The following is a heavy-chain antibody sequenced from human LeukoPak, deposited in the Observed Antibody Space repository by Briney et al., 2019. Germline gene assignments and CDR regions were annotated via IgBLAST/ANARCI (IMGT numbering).Heavy chain of an antibody. J-gene: IGHJ4*02. CDR2: IYSSGST. D-gene: IGHD3-10*01. V-gene: IGHV4-59*01. CDR3: ARHYYYYGSGSYVDYFDY. Sequence: SETLSLTCTVSGGSISSYYWSWIRQPPGKGLEWIGYIYSSGSTSYNPSLKSRVAMSVDASKNQFSLKLSSVTAADTAVYYCARHYYYYGSGSYVDYFDYWGQGTVVTVSS. CDR1: GGSISSYY.